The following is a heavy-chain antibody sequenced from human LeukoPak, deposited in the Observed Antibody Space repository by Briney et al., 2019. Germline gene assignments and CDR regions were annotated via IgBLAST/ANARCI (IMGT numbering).Heavy chain of an antibody. CDR1: GYSISSGYY. CDR2: IYHSGST. CDR3: ARVGIAGKEIDY. D-gene: IGHD6-13*01. J-gene: IGHJ4*02. Sequence: SETLFLTCTVSGYSISSGYYWGWIRQPPGKGLEWIGSIYHSGSTYYNPSLKSRVTISVDTSKNQFSLKLSSVTAADTAVYYCARVGIAGKEIDYWGQGTLVTVSS. V-gene: IGHV4-38-2*02.